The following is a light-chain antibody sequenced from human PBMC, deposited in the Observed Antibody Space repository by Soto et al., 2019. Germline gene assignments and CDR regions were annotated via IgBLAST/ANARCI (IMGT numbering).Light chain of an antibody. V-gene: IGLV2-23*02. CDR1: SSDVGSYNL. J-gene: IGLJ1*01. CDR3: CSYAGSSTFYV. CDR2: EVS. Sequence: QSVLTQPASVYGSPGQSSTITCTGTSSDVGSYNLVSWYQQHPGKAPKLMIYEVSKRPSGVSNRFSGFKSGNTASLTISGLQAEDEADYYCCSYAGSSTFYVFGTGTKVTVL.